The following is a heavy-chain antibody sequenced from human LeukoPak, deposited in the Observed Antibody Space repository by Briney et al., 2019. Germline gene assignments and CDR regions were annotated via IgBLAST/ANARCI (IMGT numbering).Heavy chain of an antibody. V-gene: IGHV3-23*01. CDR2: ISGSGGST. CDR3: AKDTFGGVIVPPDGFDI. CDR1: GFTFSSYA. J-gene: IGHJ3*02. D-gene: IGHD3-16*02. Sequence: PGGSLRLSCAASGFTFSSYAMSWVRQAPGKGLEWVSAISGSGGSTYYADSVKGRFTISRDNSKNTLYLQMNSLRAEDTAVYYCAKDTFGGVIVPPDGFDIWGQGTMVTVSS.